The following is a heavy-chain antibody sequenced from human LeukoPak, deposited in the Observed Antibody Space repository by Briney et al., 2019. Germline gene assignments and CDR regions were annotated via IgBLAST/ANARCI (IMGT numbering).Heavy chain of an antibody. Sequence: PGGSLRLSCAASGFTFSRYSMNWVRQAPGKGLEWVSYIHNIGSTIYYADSVKGRFTISRDNARNSLYLQMSSLRAEDTAVYYCARDLSYEPPLDFDYWGQGTLVTVSS. D-gene: IGHD3-3*01. CDR2: IHNIGSTI. V-gene: IGHV3-48*01. J-gene: IGHJ4*02. CDR3: ARDLSYEPPLDFDY. CDR1: GFTFSRYS.